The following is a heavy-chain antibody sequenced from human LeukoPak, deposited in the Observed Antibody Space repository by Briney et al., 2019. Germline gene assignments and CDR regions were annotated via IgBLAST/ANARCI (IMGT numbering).Heavy chain of an antibody. Sequence: PGGSLRLSCAASGCTFSSYSMNWVRQAPGKGLEWVSSISSSSSYIYYADSVKGRFTISRDNAKNSLYLQMNSLRAEDTAVYYCARDGVGASWNWFDPWGQGTLVTVSS. CDR1: GCTFSSYS. CDR2: ISSSSSYI. J-gene: IGHJ5*02. V-gene: IGHV3-21*01. D-gene: IGHD1-26*01. CDR3: ARDGVGASWNWFDP.